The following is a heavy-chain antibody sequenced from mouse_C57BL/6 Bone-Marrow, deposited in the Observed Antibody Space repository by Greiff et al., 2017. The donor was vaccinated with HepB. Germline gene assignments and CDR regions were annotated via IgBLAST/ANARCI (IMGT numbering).Heavy chain of an antibody. Sequence: DVHLVESGGGLVQPGGSLKLSCAASGFTFSDYGMAWVRQAPRKGPEWVAFISNLAYSIYYADTVTGRFTISRENAKNTLYLEMSSLRSEDTAMYYCARQDYYGSSHWYFDVWGTGTTVTVSS. J-gene: IGHJ1*03. V-gene: IGHV5-15*01. CDR1: GFTFSDYG. CDR2: ISNLAYSI. CDR3: ARQDYYGSSHWYFDV. D-gene: IGHD1-1*01.